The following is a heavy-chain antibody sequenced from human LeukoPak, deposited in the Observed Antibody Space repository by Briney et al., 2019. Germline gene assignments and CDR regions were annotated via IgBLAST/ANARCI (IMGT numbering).Heavy chain of an antibody. V-gene: IGHV4-39*07. J-gene: IGHJ4*02. Sequence: SETLSLTCTVSGGSISSSSYYWGWIRQPPGKALEWIGSVYYSGTTSYNPSLKSRVTISVDMSKDHFSLRLRSVTAADTAMYYCARGTLYRGWSYYLDFWGQGSQVTVSS. CDR2: VYYSGTT. CDR1: GGSISSSSYY. CDR3: ARGTLYRGWSYYLDF. D-gene: IGHD6-19*01.